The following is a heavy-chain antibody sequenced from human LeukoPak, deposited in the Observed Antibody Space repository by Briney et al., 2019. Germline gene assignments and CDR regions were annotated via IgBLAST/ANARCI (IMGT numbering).Heavy chain of an antibody. CDR2: IYYSGST. CDR1: SGSISSYY. J-gene: IGHJ4*02. D-gene: IGHD2-15*01. V-gene: IGHV4-59*01. Sequence: SETLSLTCTVSSGSISSYYWSWIRQPPGKGLEWIGNIYYSGSTNYNPSLKSRVTISVDTSKNQFSLKLSFVTAADTAVYYCARIPRGIAYYFDYWGQGTLVTVSS. CDR3: ARIPRGIAYYFDY.